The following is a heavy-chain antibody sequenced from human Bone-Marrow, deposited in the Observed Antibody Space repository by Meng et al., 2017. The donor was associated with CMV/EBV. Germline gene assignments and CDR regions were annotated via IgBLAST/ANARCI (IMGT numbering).Heavy chain of an antibody. J-gene: IGHJ5*02. CDR2: IYYSGST. CDR3: ASWVPYYGDFLNWFDP. D-gene: IGHD4-17*01. V-gene: IGHV4-39*07. Sequence: SIRRSSYYWGWIRQPPGKGLEWIGSIYYSGSTYYNPSLKSRVTISVDTSKNQFSLKLSSVTAADTAVYYCASWVPYYGDFLNWFDPWGQGTLVTVSS. CDR1: SIRRSSYY.